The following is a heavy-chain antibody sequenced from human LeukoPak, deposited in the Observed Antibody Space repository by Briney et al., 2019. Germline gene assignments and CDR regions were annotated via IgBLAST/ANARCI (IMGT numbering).Heavy chain of an antibody. V-gene: IGHV4-38-2*01. Sequence: SETLSLTCSVSGYSFTSGHYWGWIRQPPGKGLEWIGNIYHTGSTHYNPSLKSRVTISVDTSKNQFSLKLSSVTAADTAVYYCARYCSSTSCILRGFDYWGQGTLDTVSS. D-gene: IGHD2-2*01. CDR2: IYHTGST. CDR3: ARYCSSTSCILRGFDY. J-gene: IGHJ4*02. CDR1: GYSFTSGHY.